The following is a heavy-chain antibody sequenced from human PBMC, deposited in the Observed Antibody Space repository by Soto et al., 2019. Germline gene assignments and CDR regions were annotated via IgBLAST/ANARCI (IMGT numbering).Heavy chain of an antibody. Sequence: QVQLVQSGAEVKKPGASVRVSCKASGYTFTAYCVQWVRQAPGQGLQWMGWINVNSGDIKYAQAFQGRVTLTRDTAIRTVYMELTSLTPDDTAVYYSARDMDYFYGSVTANGHGVWAQVTTVTV. CDR1: GYTFTAYC. V-gene: IGHV1-2*02. CDR2: INVNSGDI. CDR3: ARDMDYFYGSVTANGHGV. J-gene: IGHJ6*02. D-gene: IGHD3-10*01.